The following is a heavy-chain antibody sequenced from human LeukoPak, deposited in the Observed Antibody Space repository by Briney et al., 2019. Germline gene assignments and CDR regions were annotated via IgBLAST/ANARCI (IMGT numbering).Heavy chain of an antibody. CDR2: ISSSSSYI. CDR3: ARESSGYDAGDY. CDR1: GFTFSSYS. D-gene: IGHD5-12*01. Sequence: RSGGSLRLSCAASGFTFSSYSMNWVRQAPGKGLEWVSSISSSSSYIYYADSVKGRFTISRDNAKNSLYLQMNSLRAEDTAVYYCARESSGYDAGDYWGQGTLVTVSS. V-gene: IGHV3-21*01. J-gene: IGHJ4*02.